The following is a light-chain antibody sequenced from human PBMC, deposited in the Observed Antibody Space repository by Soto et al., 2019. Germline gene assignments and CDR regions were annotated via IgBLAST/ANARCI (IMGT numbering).Light chain of an antibody. CDR3: QQYNSYWYT. CDR2: DAS. V-gene: IGKV1-5*01. J-gene: IGKJ2*01. CDR1: QSISSW. Sequence: DIQMTQSPSTLSASVGDRVTITCRASQSISSWLAWYQQKPGKAPKLLIYDASSLESGVPSRFGGSGSGTEFTLTISSLQPDDFATYYCQQYNSYWYTFGQGTKLEIK.